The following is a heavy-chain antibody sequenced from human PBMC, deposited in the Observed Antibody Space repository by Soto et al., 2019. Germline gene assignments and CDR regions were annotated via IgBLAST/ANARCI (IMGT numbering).Heavy chain of an antibody. Sequence: PGESLKISCNGSGFTFTSYWIAWVRQMPGKGLEWMGIIFPDDSDTRYSPSFQGQVTISADKSISTAYLQWSSLKASDTAMYYCARKGKNSRGQYWLDPWGQGTLVTVSS. CDR3: ARKGKNSRGQYWLDP. J-gene: IGHJ5*02. CDR1: GFTFTSYW. D-gene: IGHD2-15*01. CDR2: IFPDDSDT. V-gene: IGHV5-51*01.